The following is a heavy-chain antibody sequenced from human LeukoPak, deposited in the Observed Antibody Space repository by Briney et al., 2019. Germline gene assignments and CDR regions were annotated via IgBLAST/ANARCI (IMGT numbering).Heavy chain of an antibody. Sequence: GGSLRLSCAASGFTFNTYAIHWVRQAPGKGLEWVAFIRYDGSNKYYADSVKGRFTISRDNSKNTLYLQMNSLRAEDTAVYYCAKGPWAYYYDSSGYPSGDYFDYWGQGTLVTVSS. V-gene: IGHV3-30*02. CDR1: GFTFNTYA. CDR2: IRYDGSNK. J-gene: IGHJ4*02. CDR3: AKGPWAYYYDSSGYPSGDYFDY. D-gene: IGHD3-22*01.